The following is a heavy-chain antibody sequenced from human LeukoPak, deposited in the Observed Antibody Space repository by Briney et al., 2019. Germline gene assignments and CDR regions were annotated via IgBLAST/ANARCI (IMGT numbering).Heavy chain of an antibody. Sequence: ASLKVSCKASGYTFTSYGISWVRHAPGQGLEWMGRISAYNGNTDYAQKLQGRVTMTTDTTPSTAYMELRSLRSDDTAVYYCARTFYCSSTSCYSLVYYYGMDVWGQGTTVTVSS. CDR2: ISAYNGNT. V-gene: IGHV1-18*01. CDR1: GYTFTSYG. J-gene: IGHJ6*02. CDR3: ARTFYCSSTSCYSLVYYYGMDV. D-gene: IGHD2-2*01.